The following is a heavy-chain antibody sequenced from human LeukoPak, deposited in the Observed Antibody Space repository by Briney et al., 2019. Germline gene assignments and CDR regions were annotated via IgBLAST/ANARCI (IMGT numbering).Heavy chain of an antibody. CDR2: IYYSGST. D-gene: IGHD3-22*01. CDR3: ARLKGRWLIQDY. J-gene: IGHJ4*02. V-gene: IGHV4-59*08. CDR1: GGSISSYY. Sequence: SETLSLTCTVSGGSISSYYWSWIRQPPGKGLEWIGYIYYSGSTNYNPSLKSRVTISVDTSKNQFSLKLSSVTAADTAVYYCARLKGRWLIQDYWGQGTLVTVSS.